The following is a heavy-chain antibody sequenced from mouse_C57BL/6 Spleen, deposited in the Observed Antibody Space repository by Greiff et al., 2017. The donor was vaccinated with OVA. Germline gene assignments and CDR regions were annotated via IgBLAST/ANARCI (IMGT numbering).Heavy chain of an antibody. V-gene: IGHV1-69*01. CDR2: IDPSDSYT. CDR3: ARRYYGSGNYFDY. D-gene: IGHD1-1*01. J-gene: IGHJ2*01. Sequence: QVQLQQPGAELVMPGASVKLSCKASGYTFTSYWMHWVKQRPGQGLEWIGEIDPSDSYTNYNQKFKGKSTLTVDKSSSTAYMQLSSLTSEDSAVYYCARRYYGSGNYFDYGGQGTTLTVSS. CDR1: GYTFTSYW.